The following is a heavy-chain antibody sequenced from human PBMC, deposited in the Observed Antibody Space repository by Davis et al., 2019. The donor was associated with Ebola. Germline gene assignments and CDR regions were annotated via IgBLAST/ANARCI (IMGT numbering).Heavy chain of an antibody. V-gene: IGHV5-51*01. D-gene: IGHD1-26*01. J-gene: IGHJ4*02. Sequence: KVSCKGSGYSFTSYWIGWVRQMPGKGLEWMGTIYPGDSDTRYSPSFQGQVTISADKSITTAYLHWNSLKASDTAMYYCARQGAPYSAPANWGQGTLVTVSS. CDR3: ARQGAPYSAPAN. CDR2: IYPGDSDT. CDR1: GYSFTSYW.